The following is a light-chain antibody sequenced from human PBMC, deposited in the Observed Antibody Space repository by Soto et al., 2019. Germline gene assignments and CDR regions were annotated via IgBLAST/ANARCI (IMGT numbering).Light chain of an antibody. J-gene: IGKJ1*01. V-gene: IGKV3-15*01. CDR3: QQYNEWPLT. CDR1: QSVRGN. CDR2: GAS. Sequence: EIVMTQSPATLSLSPGERATLSCRASQSVRGNLAWYHQKPGQAPRLLIYGASTRANGVPARFSGSGSATEFTLTISSPQSEDFAVYFCQQYNEWPLTFGQGTKVEI.